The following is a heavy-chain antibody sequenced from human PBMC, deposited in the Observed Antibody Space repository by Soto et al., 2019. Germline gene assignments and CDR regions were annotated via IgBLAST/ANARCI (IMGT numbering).Heavy chain of an antibody. J-gene: IGHJ4*02. CDR1: GGSISSYY. V-gene: IGHV4-59*01. Sequence: SETLSLTCTVSGGSISSYYWSWIRQPPGKGLEWIGYIYYSGSTNHNPSLKSRVTISVDTSKNQFSLKLSSVTAADTAVYYCARRIGSFSFAYWRQGTLVTVSS. D-gene: IGHD2-15*01. CDR2: IYYSGST. CDR3: ARRIGSFSFAY.